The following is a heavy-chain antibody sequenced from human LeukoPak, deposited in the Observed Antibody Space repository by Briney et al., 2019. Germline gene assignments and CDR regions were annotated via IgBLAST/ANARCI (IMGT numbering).Heavy chain of an antibody. J-gene: IGHJ4*02. CDR3: TRDFWTDY. CDR1: GFTFTTYW. V-gene: IGHV3-7*01. D-gene: IGHD3/OR15-3a*01. CDR2: IKQDGTEK. Sequence: GGSLRLSCAASGFTFTTYWMSWVRQAPGEGLEWVVNIKQDGTEKYYVDSVKGRFTISRDNAKNSLYLQMNSLRVEDTAVYYCTRDFWTDYWGQGTLVTVSS.